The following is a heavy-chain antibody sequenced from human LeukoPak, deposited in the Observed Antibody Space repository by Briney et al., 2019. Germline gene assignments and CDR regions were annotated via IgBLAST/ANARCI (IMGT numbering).Heavy chain of an antibody. Sequence: PGGSLRLSCAASGFTVSSNYMSWVRQAPGKGLEWVSVIYSGGSTYYADSVKGRFTISRDNSKNTLYLQMNSLRAEDTAVYYCALDKSYYDSSGYYYWGQGTLVTVSS. V-gene: IGHV3-66*01. CDR1: GFTVSSNY. D-gene: IGHD3-22*01. CDR2: IYSGGST. J-gene: IGHJ4*02. CDR3: ALDKSYYDSSGYYY.